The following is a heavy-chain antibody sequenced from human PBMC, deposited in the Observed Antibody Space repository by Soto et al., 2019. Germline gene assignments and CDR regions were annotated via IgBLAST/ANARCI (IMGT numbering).Heavy chain of an antibody. D-gene: IGHD6-13*01. CDR1: GFTFDRYS. Sequence: GGSLRLSCAASGFTFDRYSMNWVRQAPGKGLEWVSAISGSGGSTYYADSVKGRFTISRDNSKNTLYLQMNSLRAEDTAVYYCAKENGYSSSWFEFDYWGQGTLVTVSS. CDR2: ISGSGGST. J-gene: IGHJ4*02. V-gene: IGHV3-23*01. CDR3: AKENGYSSSWFEFDY.